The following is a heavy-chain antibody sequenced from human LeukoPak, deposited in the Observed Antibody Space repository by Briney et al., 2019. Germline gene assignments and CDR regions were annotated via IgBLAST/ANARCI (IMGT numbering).Heavy chain of an antibody. V-gene: IGHV1-2*02. D-gene: IGHD3-10*01. CDR1: GYTFTGYY. Sequence: ASVKVSCKASGYTFTGYYMHWVRQAPGQGLEWMGWINPTSGGTNYAQKFQGRVTMTRDTSISTAYMELSRLRSDDTAVYYCARSPTYYYGSGSPYGMDVWGQGTTVTVSS. J-gene: IGHJ6*02. CDR3: ARSPTYYYGSGSPYGMDV. CDR2: INPTSGGT.